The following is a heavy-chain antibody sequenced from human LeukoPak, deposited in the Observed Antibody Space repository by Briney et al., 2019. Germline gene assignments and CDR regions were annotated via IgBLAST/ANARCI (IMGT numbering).Heavy chain of an antibody. D-gene: IGHD3-10*01. Sequence: GGSLRLSCAASGFTFSSYGMHWVRQAPGKGLEWVAFIRYDGSNKYYADSVKGRFTISRDNSKNTLYLQMNSLRAEDTVVYYGTKDFTMVRGVTFLDVWGKGTTVTVSS. CDR2: IRYDGSNK. CDR1: GFTFSSYG. CDR3: TKDFTMVRGVTFLDV. J-gene: IGHJ6*04. V-gene: IGHV3-30*02.